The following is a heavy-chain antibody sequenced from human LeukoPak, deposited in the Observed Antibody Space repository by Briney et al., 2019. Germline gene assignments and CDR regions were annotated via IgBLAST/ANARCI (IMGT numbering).Heavy chain of an antibody. CDR2: TYYRSKWYN. V-gene: IGHV6-1*01. CDR3: ARVRGVATTKRTFFDT. D-gene: IGHD6-13*01. CDR1: GDSVSSDNAA. Sequence: SRTLSLTCAISGDSVSSDNAAWNWIRQFPSRGLEWLGRTYYRSKWYNDYARSVKSRITINADTSKNRFSLQLNSVTPEDTAVYYCARVRGVATTKRTFFDTWGQGTRVTVSS. J-gene: IGHJ5*02.